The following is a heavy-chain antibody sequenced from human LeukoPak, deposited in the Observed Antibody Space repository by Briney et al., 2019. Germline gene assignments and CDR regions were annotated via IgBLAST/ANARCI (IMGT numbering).Heavy chain of an antibody. CDR3: ARRVMRGSGSYFHINWFDP. J-gene: IGHJ5*02. D-gene: IGHD1-26*01. V-gene: IGHV4-39*07. Sequence: SETLSLTCSVSGDSISSSSSYWGWIRQPPGKGLEWIGEINHSGSTNYNPSLKSRVTISVDTSKNQFSLKLSSVTAADTAVYYCARRVMRGSGSYFHINWFDPWGQGTLVTVSS. CDR1: GDSISSSSSY. CDR2: INHSGST.